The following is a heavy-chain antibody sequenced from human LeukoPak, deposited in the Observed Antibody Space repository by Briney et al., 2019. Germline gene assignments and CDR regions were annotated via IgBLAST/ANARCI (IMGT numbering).Heavy chain of an antibody. D-gene: IGHD3-10*01. CDR3: ARCMMGVRGVRGNWFDP. CDR2: INTNTGNP. V-gene: IGHV7-4-1*02. CDR1: GYTFTSYA. J-gene: IGHJ5*02. Sequence: ASVKVSCKASGYTFTSYARNWVRQAPGQGLEWKGWINTNTGNPTYAQGFTGRFVFSLDTSVSTAYLQISSLKAEDTAVYYCARCMMGVRGVRGNWFDPWGQGTLVTVSS.